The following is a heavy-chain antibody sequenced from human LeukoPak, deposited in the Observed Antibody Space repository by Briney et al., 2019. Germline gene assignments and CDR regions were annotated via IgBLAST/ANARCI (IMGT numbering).Heavy chain of an antibody. J-gene: IGHJ3*02. CDR3: ARGLTGDAFDI. D-gene: IGHD7-27*01. CDR2: TSSSSSYI. V-gene: IGHV3-21*01. CDR1: GFTFSSYS. Sequence: GGSLRLSCAASGFTFSSYSMNWVRQAPGKGLEWVSSTSSSSSYIYYADSVKGRFTISRDNAKNSLYLQMNSLRAEDTAVYYCARGLTGDAFDIWGQGTMVTVSS.